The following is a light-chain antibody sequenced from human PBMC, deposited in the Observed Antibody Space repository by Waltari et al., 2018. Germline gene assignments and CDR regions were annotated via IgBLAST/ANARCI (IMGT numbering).Light chain of an antibody. CDR1: QSISDW. J-gene: IGKJ1*01. V-gene: IGKV1-5*03. CDR2: KTS. Sequence: DIQMTQSPSTLPASVGDSVTITCRASQSISDWLAWYQQKPGKAPELLIYKTSILESGVPSRFSGSGSGTEFTLTITSLQPDDFATYFCQHYNSYSPWTFGQGTKVEIK. CDR3: QHYNSYSPWT.